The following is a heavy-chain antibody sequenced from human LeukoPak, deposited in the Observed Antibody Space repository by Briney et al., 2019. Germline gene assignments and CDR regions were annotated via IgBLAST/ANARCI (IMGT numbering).Heavy chain of an antibody. D-gene: IGHD4-17*01. CDR3: ARGLYGDYVGA. CDR1: GFTFSSYS. J-gene: IGHJ4*02. V-gene: IGHV3-48*04. CDR2: ISSSSSTI. Sequence: GGSLRLSCAASGFTFSSYSMNWVRQAPGKGLEWVSYISSSSSTIYYADSVKGRFTISRDNAKNSLYLQMNSLRAEDTAVYYCARGLYGDYVGAWGQGTLVTVSS.